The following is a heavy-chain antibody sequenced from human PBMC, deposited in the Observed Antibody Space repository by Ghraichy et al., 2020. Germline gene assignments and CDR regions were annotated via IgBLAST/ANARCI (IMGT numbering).Heavy chain of an antibody. Sequence: GGSLRLSCVASGFTFSRYWMTWVRQAPGKGLEWVANVSPHGDETFYLVSVKGRFTISRDNARNSVNLLLNSLRAEDAAVYYCASLNVDTTMFDAFDSWGRGTLVTVSS. J-gene: IGHJ4*02. V-gene: IGHV3-7*03. D-gene: IGHD5-18*01. CDR1: GFTFSRYW. CDR2: VSPHGDET. CDR3: ASLNVDTTMFDAFDS.